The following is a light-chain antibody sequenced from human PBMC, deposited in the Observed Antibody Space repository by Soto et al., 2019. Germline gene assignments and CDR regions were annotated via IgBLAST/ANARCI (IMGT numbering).Light chain of an antibody. CDR3: SSYTSYSIPVV. J-gene: IGLJ2*01. CDR2: EVS. Sequence: QSVLTQPASVSGSPGQSITISCTGTASDIGAYNYVSWYRQHPGKAPKLMIYEVSNRPSGVSNRFSGSKSGNTASLTISGLQAEDEADYYCSSYTSYSIPVVFGGGTKLTVL. CDR1: ASDIGAYNY. V-gene: IGLV2-14*01.